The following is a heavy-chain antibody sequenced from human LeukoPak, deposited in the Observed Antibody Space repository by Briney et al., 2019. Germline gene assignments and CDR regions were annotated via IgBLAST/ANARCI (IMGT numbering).Heavy chain of an antibody. V-gene: IGHV3-21*01. CDR1: GFTFSSYS. CDR2: ISSSGSYI. CDR3: ARDHYYDSSGSQR. Sequence: GGSLRLSCAASGFTFSSYSMNWVRQAPGKGLEWVSSISSSGSYIYYADSVKGRFTISRDNAKNSLYLQMNSLRAEDTAVYYCARDHYYDSSGSQRWGQGTLVTVSS. D-gene: IGHD3-22*01. J-gene: IGHJ4*02.